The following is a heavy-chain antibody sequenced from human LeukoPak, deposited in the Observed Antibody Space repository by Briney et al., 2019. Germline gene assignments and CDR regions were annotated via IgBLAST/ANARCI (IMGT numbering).Heavy chain of an antibody. CDR1: GGSISSYY. D-gene: IGHD5-12*01. CDR3: ARVSGYDWESFYDY. CDR2: IYYSGST. V-gene: IGHV4-59*01. J-gene: IGHJ4*02. Sequence: SETLSLTCTVSGGSISSYYWSWIRQPPGKGLEWIGYIYYSGSTNYNPSLKSRVTISVDTSKKQFSLKLRSVTAADMAVYYCARVSGYDWESFYDYWGQGTLVTVSS.